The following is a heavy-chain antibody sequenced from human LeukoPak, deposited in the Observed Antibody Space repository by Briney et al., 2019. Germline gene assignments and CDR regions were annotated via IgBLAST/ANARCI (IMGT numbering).Heavy chain of an antibody. J-gene: IGHJ4*02. D-gene: IGHD5-12*01. CDR1: GGSISSYY. CDR3: TRDGYGGYVPY. Sequence: SETLSLTCTVSGGSISSYYWSWIRQPPGKGLEWIGYIYYSGSTNYNPSLKSRVTISVDTSKNQFSLKLSSVTAADTAVYYCTRDGYGGYVPYWGQGTLVTVSS. V-gene: IGHV4-59*01. CDR2: IYYSGST.